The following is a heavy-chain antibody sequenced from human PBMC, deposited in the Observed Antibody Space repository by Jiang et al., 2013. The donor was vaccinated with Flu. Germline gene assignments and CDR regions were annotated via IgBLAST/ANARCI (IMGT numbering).Heavy chain of an antibody. Sequence: ASGFTFSSYSMNWVRQAPGKGLEWVSSISSSSSYIYYADSVKGRFTISRDNAKNSLYLQMNSLRAEDTAVYYCARDVNIVATLDYWGQGTLVTVSS. D-gene: IGHD5-12*01. CDR1: GFTFSSYS. CDR2: ISSSSSYI. CDR3: ARDVNIVATLDY. J-gene: IGHJ4*02. V-gene: IGHV3-21*01.